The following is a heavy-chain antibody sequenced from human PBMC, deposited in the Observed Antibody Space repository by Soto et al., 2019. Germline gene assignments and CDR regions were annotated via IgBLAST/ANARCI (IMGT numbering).Heavy chain of an antibody. D-gene: IGHD1-26*01. CDR2: VYWDDDK. CDR1: GFSLTASGVA. J-gene: IGHJ4*02. CDR3: VHSPSGSYYLTDS. Sequence: QITLRESGPTVVKPTQTLTLTCTFSGFSLTASGVAVGWVRQSPGKALEWLGIVYWDDDKRYSPSLKSRLTITKDTSKNQVVLTMTNTDPVDTATYFCVHSPSGSYYLTDSWGQGTLVTVSS. V-gene: IGHV2-5*02.